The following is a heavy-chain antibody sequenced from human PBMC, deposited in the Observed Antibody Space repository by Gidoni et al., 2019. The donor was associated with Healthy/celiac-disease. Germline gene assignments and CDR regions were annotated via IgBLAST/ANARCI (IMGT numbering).Heavy chain of an antibody. Sequence: QVQLQESGPGLVKPSQTLSLTCTVSGGSISSGSYYWSWIRQPAGKGLEWIGRIYTSGSTNYNPSLKSRVTRSVDTSKNQFSLKLSSVTAADTAVYYCARAPILGDWFDPWGQGTLVTVSS. CDR3: ARAPILGDWFDP. CDR2: IYTSGST. CDR1: GGSISSGSYY. D-gene: IGHD3-3*01. V-gene: IGHV4-61*02. J-gene: IGHJ5*02.